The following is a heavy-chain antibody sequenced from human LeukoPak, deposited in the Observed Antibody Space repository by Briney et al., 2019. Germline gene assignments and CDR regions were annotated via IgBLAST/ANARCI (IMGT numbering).Heavy chain of an antibody. J-gene: IGHJ4*02. CDR1: GFNFGSYS. CDR3: ARKSASGNYPLDY. CDR2: ISADSAAT. Sequence: GGSLRLSCAASGFNFGSYSMTWVRQATGKGLEWVSVISADSAATFYADSVKGRFTISRDNGRNTVFLQMSSLRAEDTALYYCARKSASGNYPLDYWGRGTLVTVSS. D-gene: IGHD3-10*01. V-gene: IGHV3-23*01.